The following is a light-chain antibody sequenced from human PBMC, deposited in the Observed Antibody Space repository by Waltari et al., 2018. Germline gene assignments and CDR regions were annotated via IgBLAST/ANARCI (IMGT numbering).Light chain of an antibody. CDR2: DAS. CDR3: QQRTNS. Sequence: EIVLTQSPATLSLSPGERATLSCRAIQSSNRYLAWYQQKPGQPPRLLIYDASKRATGIPARFSGSGSGTDFTLTISSLEPEDFAVYYCQQRTNSFGGGTKVEIK. CDR1: QSSNRY. J-gene: IGKJ4*01. V-gene: IGKV3-11*01.